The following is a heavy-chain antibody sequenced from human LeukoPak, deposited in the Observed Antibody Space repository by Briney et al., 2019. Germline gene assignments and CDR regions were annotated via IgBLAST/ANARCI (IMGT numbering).Heavy chain of an antibody. J-gene: IGHJ4*02. V-gene: IGHV4-4*07. Sequence: SETLSLTCTVSGGSISSYYWSWIRQPAGKGLEWIGRIYTSGSTNYNPSLKSRVTMSVDTSKNQFSLKLSSVTAADTAVYYCARTLRVGATTYQFDYWGQGTLVTVSS. CDR1: GGSISSYY. CDR3: ARTLRVGATTYQFDY. CDR2: IYTSGST. D-gene: IGHD1-26*01.